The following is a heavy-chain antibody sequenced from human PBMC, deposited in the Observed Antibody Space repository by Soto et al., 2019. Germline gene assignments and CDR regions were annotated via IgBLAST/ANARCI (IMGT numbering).Heavy chain of an antibody. CDR3: ARQFGDIVVVPAAPPIEYYYYYGMDV. CDR2: MNPNSGNT. V-gene: IGHV1-8*01. J-gene: IGHJ6*02. D-gene: IGHD2-2*01. CDR1: GYTFTSYD. Sequence: ASVKVSCKASGYTFTSYDINWVRQATGQGLEWMGWMNPNSGNTGYAQKLQGRVTMTRNTSLSTAYMELSSLRSEDSAVYYCARQFGDIVVVPAAPPIEYYYYYGMDVWGQGTTVTVSS.